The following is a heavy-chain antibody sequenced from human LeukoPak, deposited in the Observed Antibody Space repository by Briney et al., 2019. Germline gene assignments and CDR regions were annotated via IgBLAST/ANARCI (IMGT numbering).Heavy chain of an antibody. CDR3: ARDSSGWGFDY. D-gene: IGHD6-25*01. Sequence: GGSLXLXXXASGFTVSXXXXXXXXQAPXXXXXXVSVXXXXGXXYYXXXXXGXXXXXRDXSKNTLYLHMNSLRAEDTAVYYCARDSSGWGFDYWGQGSLVTVSS. J-gene: IGHJ4*02. V-gene: IGHV3-66*01. CDR2: XXXXGXX. CDR1: GFTVSXXX.